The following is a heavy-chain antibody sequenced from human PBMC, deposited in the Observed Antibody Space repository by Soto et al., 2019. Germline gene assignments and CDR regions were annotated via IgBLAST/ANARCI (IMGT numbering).Heavy chain of an antibody. CDR2: IYYSGST. J-gene: IGHJ5*02. CDR1: GGSISSSSYY. Sequence: SETLSLTCTVSGGSISSSSYYWGWIRQPPGKGLEWIGSIYYSGSTHYNPSLKSRVTISVDTSKNQFSLKLSSVTAADRAVYYCAGEVVTMVRGDPNWFDPWGQGTLVTVSS. CDR3: AGEVVTMVRGDPNWFDP. V-gene: IGHV4-39*01. D-gene: IGHD3-10*01.